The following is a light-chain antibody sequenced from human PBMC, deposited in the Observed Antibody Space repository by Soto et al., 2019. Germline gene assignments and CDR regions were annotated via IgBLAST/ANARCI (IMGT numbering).Light chain of an antibody. V-gene: IGKV3-20*01. CDR3: QQYGSSPTYT. Sequence: EIVLTQSPGTLSLSPGERATLSCRAGQSVSSTYLAWYQQKPGQAPRLLIYGASNRATGIPDRFSGSGSGTDFTLTISRLEPEDFAVYYCQQYGSSPTYTFGQGTKLEIK. CDR2: GAS. J-gene: IGKJ2*01. CDR1: QSVSSTY.